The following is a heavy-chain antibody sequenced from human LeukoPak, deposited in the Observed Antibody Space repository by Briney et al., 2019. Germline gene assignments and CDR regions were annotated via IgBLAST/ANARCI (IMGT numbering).Heavy chain of an antibody. V-gene: IGHV5-51*01. CDR1: GYRFSSDW. CDR3: ARLPYCGGDCYPNWFDP. CDR2: IYPGDSDT. J-gene: IGHJ5*02. D-gene: IGHD2-21*02. Sequence: GESLKISCKGSGYRFSSDWIGWVRQMPGKGLECMGVIYPGDSDTRYSPSFQGQVTISVGRSISTAYLQWSSLKASDTAMYYCARLPYCGGDCYPNWFDPWGQGTLVTVSS.